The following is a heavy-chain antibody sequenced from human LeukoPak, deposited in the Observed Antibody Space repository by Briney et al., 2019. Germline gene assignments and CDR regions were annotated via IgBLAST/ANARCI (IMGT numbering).Heavy chain of an antibody. V-gene: IGHV4-4*02. CDR3: ASPTYYYGSGTYGAFDY. D-gene: IGHD3-10*01. Sequence: GSLRLSCAASGFTFSSYAMSWVRQPPGKGLEWIGEIYHSGSTNYNPSLKSRVTMSVDKSKNQFSLKLTSVTAADTAVYYCASPTYYYGSGTYGAFDYWGQGILVTVSS. J-gene: IGHJ4*02. CDR1: GFTFSSYAM. CDR2: IYHSGST.